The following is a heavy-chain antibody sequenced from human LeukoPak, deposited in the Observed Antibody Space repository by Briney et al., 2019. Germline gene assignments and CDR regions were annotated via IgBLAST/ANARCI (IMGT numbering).Heavy chain of an antibody. CDR3: ARARPGCCSSTSCYIKRRSFDY. V-gene: IGHV4-34*01. D-gene: IGHD2-2*02. CDR1: GGSFSGYY. J-gene: IGHJ4*02. CDR2: INHSGST. Sequence: SETLSLTCGVYGGSFSGYYCSWIRQPPGKGLEWIGQINHSGSTNYNPSLKSRVTISVDTSKNQFSLKLSSVTAADTAVYYCARARPGCCSSTSCYIKRRSFDYWGQGTLVTVSS.